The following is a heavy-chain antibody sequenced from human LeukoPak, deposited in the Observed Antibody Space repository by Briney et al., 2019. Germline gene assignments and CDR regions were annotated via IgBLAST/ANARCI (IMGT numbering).Heavy chain of an antibody. CDR2: IYYSGST. CDR1: GGSISSYY. J-gene: IGHJ3*02. D-gene: IGHD4-23*01. Sequence: SETLSLTCTVSGGSISSYYWSWIRRPAGKGLEWIGSIYYSGSTYYNPSLKSRVTISVDTSKNQFSLKLSSVTAADTAVYYCARMTTVARDAFDIWGQGTMVTVSS. CDR3: ARMTTVARDAFDI. V-gene: IGHV4-4*07.